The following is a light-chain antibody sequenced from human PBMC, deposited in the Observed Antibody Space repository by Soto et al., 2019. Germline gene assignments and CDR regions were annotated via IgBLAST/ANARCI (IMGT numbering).Light chain of an antibody. J-gene: IGLJ2*01. CDR1: SSNIGAGYD. V-gene: IGLV1-40*01. CDR3: QSYDSSLRAVV. Sequence: QSVLTQPPSVSGAPGQRVTISCTGSSSNIGAGYDVHWYQQFPGTAPKLLIYGDGNRPSGVPDRFSGSKSGTSASLAITGLQAEDEADYSCQSYDSSLRAVVFGGGTQLTVL. CDR2: GDG.